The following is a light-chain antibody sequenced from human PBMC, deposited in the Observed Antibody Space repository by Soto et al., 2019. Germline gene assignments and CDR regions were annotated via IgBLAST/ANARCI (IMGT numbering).Light chain of an antibody. CDR1: QSISSW. Sequence: DIPMTQSPSTLSASVGDRVTITCRASQSISSWLAWYQQKPGKAPKLLIYDASSLQRGVPSRFSGSGSGAEFTLTISSLQPDDFATYYCQQYNSYLFGQGTKVEVK. CDR3: QQYNSYL. J-gene: IGKJ1*01. V-gene: IGKV1-5*01. CDR2: DAS.